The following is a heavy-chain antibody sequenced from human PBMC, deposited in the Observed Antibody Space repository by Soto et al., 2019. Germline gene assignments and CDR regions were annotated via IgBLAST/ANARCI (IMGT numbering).Heavy chain of an antibody. CDR1: GGSFSGYY. Sequence: QVQLQQWGAGLLKPSEALSLTCAVYGGSFSGYYWSWIRQPPGKGLEWIGEINHGGSTNYNPSLNSRVTISVDASKNQFSLKLSSVTAADTAVYYCARAAPRSCSGCSCYSGSDYWGQGTLVTVSS. CDR2: INHGGST. D-gene: IGHD2-15*01. V-gene: IGHV4-34*01. CDR3: ARAAPRSCSGCSCYSGSDY. J-gene: IGHJ4*02.